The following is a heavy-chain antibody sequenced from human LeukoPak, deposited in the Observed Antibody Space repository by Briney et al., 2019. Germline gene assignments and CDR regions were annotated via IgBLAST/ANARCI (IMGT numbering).Heavy chain of an antibody. J-gene: IGHJ5*02. V-gene: IGHV3-43*01. D-gene: IGHD3-10*01. CDR2: ISWDGGST. CDR3: AKENSEWFGDSYWFDP. Sequence: GGSLRLSCAASGFTFDDYTMHWVRHAPGKGLEWVSLISWDGGSTYYADSVKGRFTISRDNSKNSLYLQMNSLRTEDTALYYCAKENSEWFGDSYWFDPWGQGTLVTVSS. CDR1: GFTFDDYT.